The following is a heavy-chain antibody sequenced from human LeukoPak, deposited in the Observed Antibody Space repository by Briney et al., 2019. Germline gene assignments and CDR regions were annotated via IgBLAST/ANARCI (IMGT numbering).Heavy chain of an antibody. CDR2: ISGSGGST. CDR3: AEAHYDILTGYPPDY. V-gene: IGHV3-23*01. CDR1: GFTFSSYA. D-gene: IGHD3-9*01. J-gene: IGHJ4*02. Sequence: GGSLRLSCAASGFTFSSYAMSWVRQAPGKGLEWVSAISGSGGSTYYADSVKGRFTISRDNSKNTLYLQMDSLRAEDTAVYYCAEAHYDILTGYPPDYWGQGTLVTVSS.